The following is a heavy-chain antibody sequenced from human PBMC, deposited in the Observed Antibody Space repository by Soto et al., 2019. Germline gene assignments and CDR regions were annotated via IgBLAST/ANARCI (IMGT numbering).Heavy chain of an antibody. CDR3: ASHDILTGYYKPRYFDY. Sequence: SDTLSLTCTVSGGSISSSSYYWGWIRQPPGKGLEWIGSIYYSGSTYYNPSLKSRVTISVDTSKNQFSLKLSSVTAADTAVYYCASHDILTGYYKPRYFDYWGQGTLVTVSS. D-gene: IGHD3-9*01. CDR2: IYYSGST. J-gene: IGHJ4*02. CDR1: GGSISSSSYY. V-gene: IGHV4-39*01.